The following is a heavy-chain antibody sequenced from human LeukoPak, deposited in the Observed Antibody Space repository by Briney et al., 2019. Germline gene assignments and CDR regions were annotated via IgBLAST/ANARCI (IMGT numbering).Heavy chain of an antibody. V-gene: IGHV4-59*01. CDR1: GGSISSYY. CDR2: IYYSGST. Sequence: PSETLSLTCTVSGGSISSYYWSWIRQPPGKGLEWIGYIYYSGSTNYNPSLKSRVTISVDTSKNQFSLRLSSVTAADTAVYYCARVRLGATGGGRWFDPWGQGTLVTVSS. D-gene: IGHD1-26*01. J-gene: IGHJ5*02. CDR3: ARVRLGATGGGRWFDP.